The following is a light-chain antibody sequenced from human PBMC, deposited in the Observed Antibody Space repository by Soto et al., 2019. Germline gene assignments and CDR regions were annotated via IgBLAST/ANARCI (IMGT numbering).Light chain of an antibody. Sequence: QSVLTQPASVSGSPGQSITISCTGTSSDVGGYNYVSWYQQHPGKAPKLMIYEVSNRPSGVSNRFSGSKSGNTASLTISGLQAEDEADYYCRSYKSSSTYVFGTGTKLTVL. V-gene: IGLV2-14*01. CDR1: SSDVGGYNY. CDR2: EVS. CDR3: RSYKSSSTYV. J-gene: IGLJ1*01.